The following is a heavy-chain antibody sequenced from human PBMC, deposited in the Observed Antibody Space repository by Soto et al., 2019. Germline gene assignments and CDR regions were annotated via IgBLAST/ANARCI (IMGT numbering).Heavy chain of an antibody. CDR3: AGDARIEVAGKRHLAY. V-gene: IGHV1-18*04. CDR2: ISAYNGNT. D-gene: IGHD6-19*01. CDR1: GYTFTSSG. Sequence: QVQLVQSGAEVKKPGASVKVSCKASGYTFTSSGISWVRQAPGQGLEWMGWISAYNGNTNYAQKRQSRITMTHDTSTSTAYMELGSLKSDDTAVHYCAGDARIEVAGKRHLAYWVQGTLVVVSS. J-gene: IGHJ4*02.